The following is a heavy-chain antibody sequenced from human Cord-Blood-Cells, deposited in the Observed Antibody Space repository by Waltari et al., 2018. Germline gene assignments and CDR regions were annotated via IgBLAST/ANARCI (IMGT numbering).Heavy chain of an antibody. J-gene: IGHJ4*02. CDR3: ARDLGLYFDY. Sequence: EVQLVESGGGLVVHGGSMGLSGSPAGSAFGLHDGNWVRQSHGKELEWVSYISSSGSTIYYADSMKDLLTISRDNAKNSLYLQMNSLRAEDTAVYYCARDLGLYFDYWGQGTLVTVSS. V-gene: IGHV3-48*03. CDR1: GSAFGLHD. CDR2: ISSSGSTI.